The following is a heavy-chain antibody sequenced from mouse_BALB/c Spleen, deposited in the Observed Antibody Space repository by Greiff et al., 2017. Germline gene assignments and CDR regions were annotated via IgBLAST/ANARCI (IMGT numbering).Heavy chain of an antibody. V-gene: IGHV5-4*02. CDR1: GFTFSDYY. Sequence: EVQLVESGGGLVKPGGSLKLSCAASGFTFSDYYMYWVRQTPEKRLEWVATISDGGSYTYYPDSVKGRFTISRDNAKNNLYLQMSSLKSEDTAMYYCARGLGNWGYAMDYWGQGTSVTVSS. J-gene: IGHJ4*01. CDR3: ARGLGNWGYAMDY. D-gene: IGHD4-1*01. CDR2: ISDGGSYT.